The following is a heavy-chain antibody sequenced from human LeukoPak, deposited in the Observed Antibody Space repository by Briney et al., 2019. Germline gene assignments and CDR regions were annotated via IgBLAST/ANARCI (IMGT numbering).Heavy chain of an antibody. CDR3: AKKASRVPGNDAFDI. V-gene: IGHV3-23*01. J-gene: IGHJ3*02. CDR2: VNFGGHTA. Sequence: GGSLRLSCAASGFTFSTYWMSWVRQAPGKGLEWVSGVNFGGHTADYAASVRGRFTISRDNSKNTVYLQVNSLRVDDTAVYFCAKKASRVPGNDAFDIWGQGTMVTVSS. D-gene: IGHD4/OR15-4a*01. CDR1: GFTFSTYW.